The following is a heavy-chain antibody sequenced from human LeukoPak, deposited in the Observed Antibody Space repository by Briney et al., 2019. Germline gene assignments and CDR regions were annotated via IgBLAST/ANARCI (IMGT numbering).Heavy chain of an antibody. Sequence: GGSLRLSCAASGFTFDDYGMSWVRQAPGKGLEWVSGISWNGGSTGCADSVKGRFTISRDNAKKSLYLQINSLRADDTALSYCARYLRGLGYMDVWGKGTTVTVSS. CDR2: ISWNGGST. CDR3: ARYLRGLGYMDV. J-gene: IGHJ6*03. V-gene: IGHV3-20*04. D-gene: IGHD3-10*01. CDR1: GFTFDDYG.